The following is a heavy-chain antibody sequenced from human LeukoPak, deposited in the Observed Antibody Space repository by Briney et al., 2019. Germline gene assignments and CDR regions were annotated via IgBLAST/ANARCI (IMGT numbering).Heavy chain of an antibody. D-gene: IGHD4-17*01. J-gene: IGHJ4*02. CDR3: AKKSPYGDRDY. V-gene: IGHV3-23*01. CDR2: ISGNGADT. CDR1: GFTFTRTA. Sequence: PRRSLRLSCAASGFTFTRTAMSWVRQAPGKGLEWVSAISGNGADTYYADSVKGRFTISRDNSKNTLYLQMNSLRAEDTAVYFCAKKSPYGDRDYWGQGTLVTVSS.